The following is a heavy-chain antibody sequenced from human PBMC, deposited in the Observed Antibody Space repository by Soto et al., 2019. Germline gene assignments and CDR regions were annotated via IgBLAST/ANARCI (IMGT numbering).Heavy chain of an antibody. CDR1: GYTFTSYG. V-gene: IGHV1-18*01. J-gene: IGHJ4*02. CDR3: GRIVIIKCYFDN. CDR2: ISAYNGNT. Sequence: ASAKASCNASGYTFTSYGISWGRRAPGQGIEGMVWISAYNGNTNYAQKLQGRVTMTTDTSTSTVYMELRSLTADDTAVYYCGRIVIIKCYFDNWGQGTLVTVSS. D-gene: IGHD3-10*01.